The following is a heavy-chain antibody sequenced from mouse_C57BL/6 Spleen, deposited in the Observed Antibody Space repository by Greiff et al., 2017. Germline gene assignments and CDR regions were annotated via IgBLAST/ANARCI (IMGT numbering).Heavy chain of an antibody. Sequence: QVQLQQPGAELVMPGASVKLSCKASGYPFTSYWLHWVKQRPGQGLAWIGEIDPSDSYTHYNQKFKGKSTLTVDQSSSTAYMQLSSLTCEDTAVYYCARKEDYGARDYWGQGTSVTVAS. CDR3: ARKEDYGARDY. CDR1: GYPFTSYW. D-gene: IGHD2-4*01. CDR2: IDPSDSYT. J-gene: IGHJ4*01. V-gene: IGHV1-69*01.